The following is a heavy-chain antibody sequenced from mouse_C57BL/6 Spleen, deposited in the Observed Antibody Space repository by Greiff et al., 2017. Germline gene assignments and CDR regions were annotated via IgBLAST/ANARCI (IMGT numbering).Heavy chain of an antibody. CDR1: GYTFTSYW. J-gene: IGHJ2*01. CDR3: AREDTTVADFDY. D-gene: IGHD1-1*01. Sequence: QVQLQQPGAELVKPGASVKMSCKASGYTFTSYWITWVKQRPGHGLEWIGDIYPGSGSTNYNEKFKSKATLTVDTSSSTAYMQLSSLTSEDSAVYYCAREDTTVADFDYWGQGTTLTVSS. CDR2: IYPGSGST. V-gene: IGHV1-55*01.